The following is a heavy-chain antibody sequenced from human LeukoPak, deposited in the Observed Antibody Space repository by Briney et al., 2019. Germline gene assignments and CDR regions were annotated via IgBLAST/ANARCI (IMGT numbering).Heavy chain of an antibody. Sequence: SETLSLTCTVSGGSISSGSYYWSWIRQPAGKGLEWIGRIYTSGSTNYNPSLKSRVTISVDTSKNQFSLKLSSVTAADTAVYYCARVYYYDSSGYSAPFYYYYYMDVWGKGTTVTVSS. CDR2: IYTSGST. D-gene: IGHD3-22*01. V-gene: IGHV4-61*02. CDR3: ARVYYYDSSGYSAPFYYYYYMDV. J-gene: IGHJ6*03. CDR1: GGSISSGSYY.